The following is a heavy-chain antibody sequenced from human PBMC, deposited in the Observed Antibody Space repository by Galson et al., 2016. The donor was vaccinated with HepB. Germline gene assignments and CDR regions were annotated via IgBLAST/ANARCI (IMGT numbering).Heavy chain of an antibody. J-gene: IGHJ5*02. CDR2: ISFDGSQT. Sequence: SLRLSCAASAFRFSTYAMHWVRQAPGKGLQWVAGISFDGSQTYYGDSVGGQFIISRDNSKKSLYPQMNSLRPENTAVYYCTSGHNWLDPWGQGTQVTVSS. CDR1: AFRFSTYA. V-gene: IGHV3-30*04. CDR3: TSGHNWLDP.